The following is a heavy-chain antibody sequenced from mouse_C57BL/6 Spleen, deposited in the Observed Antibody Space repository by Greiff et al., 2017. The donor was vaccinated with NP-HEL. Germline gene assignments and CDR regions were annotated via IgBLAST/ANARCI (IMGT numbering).Heavy chain of an antibody. CDR3: TRRVYVNLFNY. D-gene: IGHD2-1*01. V-gene: IGHV1-22*01. Sequence: VQLQQSGPELVKPGASVKMSCKASGYTFTDYNMHWVKQSHGTSLEWIGYINPNNGGTSYNQKFKGKATLTVNKTSSTAYMELRSLTSEHSAVYYCTRRVYVNLFNYWGKSTTPTVSS. CDR2: INPNNGGT. CDR1: GYTFTDYN. J-gene: IGHJ2*01.